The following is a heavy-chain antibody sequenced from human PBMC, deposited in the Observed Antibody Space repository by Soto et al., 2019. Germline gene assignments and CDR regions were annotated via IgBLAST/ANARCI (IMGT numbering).Heavy chain of an antibody. CDR1: GLTFSDYW. Sequence: GGSLILSCAVSGLTFSDYWMSWVSQTPGKGLEWVANIKQDGNEKYYADSVKGRFTISRDNAENSLYLQMNSLGAEDTALYYCVRDQLFYYDISGRPVNGFDLWGQGTMVTVSS. D-gene: IGHD3-22*01. V-gene: IGHV3-7*01. CDR2: IKQDGNEK. CDR3: VRDQLFYYDISGRPVNGFDL. J-gene: IGHJ3*01.